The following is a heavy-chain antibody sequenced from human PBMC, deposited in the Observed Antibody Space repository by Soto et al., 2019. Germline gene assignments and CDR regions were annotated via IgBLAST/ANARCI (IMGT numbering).Heavy chain of an antibody. D-gene: IGHD5-12*01. V-gene: IGHV4-4*07. CDR2: IFSSGST. J-gene: IGHJ4*02. CDR3: AREGSYSAYNFAHGIQLWSFDF. CDR1: GGSSNTFY. Sequence: PSYTLSLTCTVSGGSSNTFYWSWVRQPAGKGLEWIGRIFSSGSTSFNPSLEIRVAMSVDTSKNHFSLNLSSVTAADMAVYYCAREGSYSAYNFAHGIQLWSFDFWGQGALVTASS.